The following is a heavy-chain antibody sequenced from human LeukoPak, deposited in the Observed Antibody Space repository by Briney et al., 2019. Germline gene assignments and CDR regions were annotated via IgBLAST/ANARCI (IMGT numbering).Heavy chain of an antibody. V-gene: IGHV3-23*01. J-gene: IGHJ6*02. CDR3: ARVMGRGWLGTDYYGMDV. CDR2: VSGSGVST. Sequence: PGGSLRLSCAASGFTFSSYAMSWVRQAPGKGLEWVSGVSGSGVSTYYADSVKGRFTISRDNAKNSLFLQMNSLRAEDTAVYYCARVMGRGWLGTDYYGMDVWGQGTTVTVSS. CDR1: GFTFSSYA. D-gene: IGHD6-19*01.